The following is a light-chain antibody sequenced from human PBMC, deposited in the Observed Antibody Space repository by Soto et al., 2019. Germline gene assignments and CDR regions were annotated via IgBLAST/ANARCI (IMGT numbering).Light chain of an antibody. CDR1: SSDIGGYNY. CDR3: SSYAGSNNSV. V-gene: IGLV2-8*01. J-gene: IGLJ1*01. Sequence: QSALTQPPSASGSPGQSVTISCTGTSSDIGGYNYVSWYQQHPGKVPKLIIYDVTKRPSGVPDRFSGSKSGNTASLTVSGLQAEDEADYDCSSYAGSNNSVFGSGTKLTVL. CDR2: DVT.